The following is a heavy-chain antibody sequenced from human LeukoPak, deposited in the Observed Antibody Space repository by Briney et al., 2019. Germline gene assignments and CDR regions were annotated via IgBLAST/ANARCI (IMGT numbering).Heavy chain of an antibody. CDR3: ARDPGSGWFHDAFDI. Sequence: SETLSRTCTVSGGSISSYYWSWIRQPPGKGLEWIRYIYYSGSTNYNPSLKSRVTISVDTSKNQFSLKLSSVTAADTAVYYCARDPGSGWFHDAFDIWGQGTMVTVSS. CDR2: IYYSGST. CDR1: GGSISSYY. D-gene: IGHD6-19*01. V-gene: IGHV4-59*01. J-gene: IGHJ3*02.